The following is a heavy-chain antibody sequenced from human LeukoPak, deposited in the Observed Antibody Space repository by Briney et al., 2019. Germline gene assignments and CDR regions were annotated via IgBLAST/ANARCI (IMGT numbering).Heavy chain of an antibody. CDR2: ISGSGGSA. Sequence: GGSLRLSCAASGFTFSSYAMSWVRQAPGKGLEWVPAISGSGGSAYYADSVKGRFTISRDNSKNTLYLQMNSLRAEDTAVYYCAKDPIAVAGGGWFDPWGQGTLVTVSS. CDR3: AKDPIAVAGGGWFDP. V-gene: IGHV3-23*01. D-gene: IGHD6-19*01. CDR1: GFTFSSYA. J-gene: IGHJ5*02.